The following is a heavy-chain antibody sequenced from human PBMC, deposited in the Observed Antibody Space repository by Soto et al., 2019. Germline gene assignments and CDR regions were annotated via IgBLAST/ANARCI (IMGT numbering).Heavy chain of an antibody. CDR2: ISGSGGST. V-gene: IGHV3-23*01. CDR1: GFTFSSYA. CDR3: AKVRGYHDNSSGYPRLFDY. Sequence: ESLKISCAASGFTFSSYAMSWVRQAPGKGLEWVSAISGSGGSTYYADSVKGRFTISRDNSKNTLYLQMNSLRAEDTAVYYCAKVRGYHDNSSGYPRLFDYWGQGTLVTVSS. J-gene: IGHJ4*02. D-gene: IGHD3-22*01.